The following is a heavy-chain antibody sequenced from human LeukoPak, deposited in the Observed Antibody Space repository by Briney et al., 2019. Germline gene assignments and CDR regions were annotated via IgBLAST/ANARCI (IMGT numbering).Heavy chain of an antibody. CDR1: GVTVITND. CDR3: ARGVEPLAANTLAY. V-gene: IGHV3-53*01. D-gene: IGHD1-14*01. CDR2: LYSDGNT. Sequence: GGSLRLSCAASGVTVITNDMTWVRQAPGKGREWVSVLYSDGNTKYADSVQGRFTISRDNSKNTLYLEMNSLSPDDTAVYYCARGVEPLAANTLAYWGQGTLVTVSS. J-gene: IGHJ4*02.